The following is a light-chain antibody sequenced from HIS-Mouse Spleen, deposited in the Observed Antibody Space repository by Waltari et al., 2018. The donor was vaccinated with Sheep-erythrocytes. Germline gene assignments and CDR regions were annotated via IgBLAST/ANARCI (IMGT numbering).Light chain of an antibody. V-gene: IGLV2-11*01. CDR1: SSDVGGYNY. Sequence: QSALTQPRSVSWSPGQSVTISRTGTSSDVGGYNYVSWSQQHPGKAPQLMIYDVSKRPSGVPDLFSGSKSGNTASLTISGLQAEDEADYYCCSYAGSYTLVFGGGTKLTVL. CDR2: DVS. J-gene: IGLJ3*02. CDR3: CSYAGSYTLV.